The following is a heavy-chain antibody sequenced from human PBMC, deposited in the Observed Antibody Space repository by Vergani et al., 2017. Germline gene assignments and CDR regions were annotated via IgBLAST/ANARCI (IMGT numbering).Heavy chain of an antibody. Sequence: QVQLVESGGGVVQPGRSLRLSCAASGFTFSSYGMHWVRQAPGKGLEWVAVIWYDGSNKYYADSVKGRFTISRDNSKNTLYLQMNSLRAEDTAVYYCAGGSRYYYDYMDVWGKGTTVTVSS. CDR3: AGGSRYYYDYMDV. V-gene: IGHV3-33*01. CDR1: GFTFSSYG. D-gene: IGHD2-15*01. J-gene: IGHJ6*03. CDR2: IWYDGSNK.